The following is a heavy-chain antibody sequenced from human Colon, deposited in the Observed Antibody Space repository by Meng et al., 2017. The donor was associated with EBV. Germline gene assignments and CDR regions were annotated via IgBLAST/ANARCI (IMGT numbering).Heavy chain of an antibody. J-gene: IGHJ4*02. V-gene: IGHV4-31*03. CDR3: ARVSSGWDYFDY. CDR1: GGSVSSGGYY. CDR2: IYYSGST. Sequence: GRPQSARQGSGNPPRTLSLTCTVSGGSVSSGGYYWTWIRQHPGKGLEWFGHIYYSGSTFYNPSLKRRVIISIDTSKNQFSLNLRSVTAADTAVYYCARVSSGWDYFDYWGQGTLVTVSS. D-gene: IGHD6-19*01.